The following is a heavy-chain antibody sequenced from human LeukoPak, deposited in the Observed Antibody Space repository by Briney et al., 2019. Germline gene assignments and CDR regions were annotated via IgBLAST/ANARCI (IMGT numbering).Heavy chain of an antibody. CDR2: ISAYNGNT. V-gene: IGHV1-18*04. J-gene: IGHJ4*02. D-gene: IGHD3-10*01. CDR3: ARVPDYYGSGSYSLLFDY. Sequence: GASVKVSCKASGYTFTSYGISWVRQAPGQGLEWMGWISAYNGNTNYAQKLQGRVTMTTDTSTSTAYMELMSLRSDDTAVYYCARVPDYYGSGSYSLLFDYWGQGTLVTVSS. CDR1: GYTFTSYG.